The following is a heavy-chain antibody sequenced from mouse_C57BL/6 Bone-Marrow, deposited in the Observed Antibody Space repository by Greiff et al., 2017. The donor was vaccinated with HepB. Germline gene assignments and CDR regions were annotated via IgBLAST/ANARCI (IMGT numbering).Heavy chain of an antibody. V-gene: IGHV1-81*01. D-gene: IGHD2-5*01. CDR2: IYPRSGNT. Sequence: QVQLKESGAELARPGASVKLSCKASGYTFTSYGISWVKQRTGQGLEWIGEIYPRSGNTYYNEKFKGKATLTADKSSSTAYMELRSLTSEDSAVYFCARTHYYSNFPFDYWGQGTTLTVSS. J-gene: IGHJ2*01. CDR1: GYTFTSYG. CDR3: ARTHYYSNFPFDY.